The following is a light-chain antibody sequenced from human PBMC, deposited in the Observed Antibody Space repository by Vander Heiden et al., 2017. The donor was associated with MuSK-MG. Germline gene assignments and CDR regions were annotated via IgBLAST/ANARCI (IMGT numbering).Light chain of an antibody. CDR2: EDN. Sequence: FMLTQPHSVSESPGKTVTISCTGSSGSIPSNYVQWYQRRPGSAPTTVIYEDNQRPSGVPDQFSCSIDRSSNSASLTISGLKAEDEADYYCQSYDSSNQGVFGGGTKLTVL. CDR3: QSYDSSNQGV. CDR1: SGSIPSNY. V-gene: IGLV6-57*02. J-gene: IGLJ3*02.